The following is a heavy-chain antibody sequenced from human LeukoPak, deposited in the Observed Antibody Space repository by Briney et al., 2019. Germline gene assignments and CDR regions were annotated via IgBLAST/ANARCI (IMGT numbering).Heavy chain of an antibody. Sequence: ASVKVSCKASGGTFSSYAISWVRQAPGQGLEWMGLINPSGGSTIYAQKFQGRVTMTRDTSTSTVYMELSSLRSEDTAVYYCATSVAGIAVPGYYFDYWGQGTLVTVSS. V-gene: IGHV1-46*01. CDR2: INPSGGST. CDR3: ATSVAGIAVPGYYFDY. CDR1: GGTFSSYA. D-gene: IGHD6-19*01. J-gene: IGHJ4*02.